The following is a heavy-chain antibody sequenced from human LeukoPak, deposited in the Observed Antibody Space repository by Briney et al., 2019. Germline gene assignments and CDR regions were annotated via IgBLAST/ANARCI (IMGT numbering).Heavy chain of an antibody. J-gene: IGHJ4*02. Sequence: ASVKVSCKASGYTFTSYYMHWVRQAPGQGLEWMGIINPSGGSTSYAQKFQGRVTMTRDTSTSTVYMELSSLRSEDTAVYYCASQSRCSSTSCYGLSYYWGQGTLVTVSS. CDR2: INPSGGST. CDR1: GYTFTSYY. V-gene: IGHV1-46*01. D-gene: IGHD2-2*01. CDR3: ASQSRCSSTSCYGLSYY.